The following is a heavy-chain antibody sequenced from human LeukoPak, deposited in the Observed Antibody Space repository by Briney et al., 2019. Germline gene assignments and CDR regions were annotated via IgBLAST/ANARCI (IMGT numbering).Heavy chain of an antibody. CDR3: ARDSRGWGYYFDY. CDR1: GGSISSYY. D-gene: IGHD6-19*01. J-gene: IGHJ4*02. V-gene: IGHV4-59*01. Sequence: SETLSLTCTVSGGSISSYYWSWIRQPPGKGLEWIGYIYYSGSTNYNPSLKSRVTISVDTSKNQFSLKLSSVTAADTAVYYCARDSRGWGYYFDYWGQGTLVTVSS. CDR2: IYYSGST.